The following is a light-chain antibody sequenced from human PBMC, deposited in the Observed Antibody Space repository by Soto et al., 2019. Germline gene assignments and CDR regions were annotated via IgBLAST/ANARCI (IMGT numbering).Light chain of an antibody. Sequence: EIVLTQSPATLSLSPGERATLSCRASQSVSSYSARYQQKPDQAPRLLIYDASNSATGIPARFSGSGSGRDFTLTICSLEPEGFAVYYCQQRSNSPFTVGGGTKVEIK. V-gene: IGKV3-11*02. J-gene: IGKJ4*01. CDR2: DAS. CDR1: QSVSSY. CDR3: QQRSNSPFT.